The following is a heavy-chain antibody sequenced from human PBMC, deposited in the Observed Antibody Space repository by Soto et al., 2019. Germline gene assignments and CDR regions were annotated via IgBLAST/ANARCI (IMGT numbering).Heavy chain of an antibody. J-gene: IGHJ4*02. Sequence: TGGSLILSCAASGFTFSNAWMSWVRQAPGKGLEWVGRIKSKTDGGTTDYAAPVKGRFAISRDDSKNTLYLQMNSLKTEDPAVYYCTTEDILTGFDYWGQGTLVTVSS. CDR3: TTEDILTGFDY. CDR2: IKSKTDGGTT. V-gene: IGHV3-15*01. D-gene: IGHD3-9*01. CDR1: GFTFSNAW.